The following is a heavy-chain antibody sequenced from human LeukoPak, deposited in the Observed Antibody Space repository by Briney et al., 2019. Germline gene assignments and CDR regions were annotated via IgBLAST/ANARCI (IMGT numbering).Heavy chain of an antibody. V-gene: IGHV3-30*18. J-gene: IGHJ6*02. CDR2: ISYDGTIK. D-gene: IGHD6-19*01. Sequence: PGGSLRLSCAASGFTFSSYGMHWVRQALGKGLEWVAVISYDGTIKHFADSVKGRFTISRDTSKNTLYLQMNSLRAEDTALYFCAKDQRISSGFNYYYYGMDVWGQGTTVTVSS. CDR3: AKDQRISSGFNYYYYGMDV. CDR1: GFTFSSYG.